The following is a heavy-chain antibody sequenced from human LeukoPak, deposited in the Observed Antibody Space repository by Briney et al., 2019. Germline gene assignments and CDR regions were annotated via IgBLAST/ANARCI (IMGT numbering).Heavy chain of an antibody. D-gene: IGHD3-3*01. J-gene: IGHJ3*01. V-gene: IGHV3-23*01. CDR2: ISGSGGST. CDR3: ASSYDFWSAYDF. CDR1: GFTFSNYV. Sequence: GGSLRLSCAASGFTFSNYVMTWVRQAPGKGLEWVSGISGSGGSTYYADSVKGRITISRYSSKSTLYLQMNSLRAEDTALYYCASSYDFWSAYDFWGQGTMVTVSS.